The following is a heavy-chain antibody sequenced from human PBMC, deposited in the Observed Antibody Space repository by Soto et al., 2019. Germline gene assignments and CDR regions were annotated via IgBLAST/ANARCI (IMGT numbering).Heavy chain of an antibody. V-gene: IGHV4-38-2*01. CDR1: GYSIGSGYY. CDR2: IYHAGSV. J-gene: IGHJ6*02. Sequence: LSLTFAVSGYSIGSGYYWAWIRQSPGKGLEWIGSIYHAGSVYYNPSLNGRVALSMDTSKKHFSLKLTSVTAADTAVDDCARTFDYYCMDGWGQGTTVTVSS. CDR3: ARTFDYYCMDG.